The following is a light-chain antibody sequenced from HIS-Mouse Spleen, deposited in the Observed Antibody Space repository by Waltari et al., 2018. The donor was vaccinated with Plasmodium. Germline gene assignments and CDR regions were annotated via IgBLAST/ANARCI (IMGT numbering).Light chain of an antibody. Sequence: SYELTPSPSASVSPGQTARLTRSRVAFPKKYAFWYQQKSGQAPVLFIYEDSKRPSGIPERFSGSSSGTMATLTISGAQVEDEADYYCYSTDSSGNHRVFGGGTKLTVL. CDR1: AFPKKY. CDR2: EDS. V-gene: IGLV3-10*01. CDR3: YSTDSSGNHRV. J-gene: IGLJ3*02.